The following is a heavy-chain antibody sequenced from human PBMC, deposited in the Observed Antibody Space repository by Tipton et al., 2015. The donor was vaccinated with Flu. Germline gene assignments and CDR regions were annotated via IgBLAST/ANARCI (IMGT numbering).Heavy chain of an antibody. Sequence: SLRLSCRASGFSVDTNYMTWVRQAPGKGLQWVSVIYDNNSTYYADSVKGRFAFSRDSSKNTLYLHMNSLTTDDTAVYYCARVTKFLNCFDIWGLGTLVTVSS. CDR3: ARVTKFLNCFDI. J-gene: IGHJ5*02. D-gene: IGHD2-21*01. CDR1: GFSVDTNY. V-gene: IGHV3-66*02. CDR2: IYDNNST.